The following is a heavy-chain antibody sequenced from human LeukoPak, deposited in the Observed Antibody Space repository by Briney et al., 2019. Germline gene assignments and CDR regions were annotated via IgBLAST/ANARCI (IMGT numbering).Heavy chain of an antibody. CDR3: ARDLWAAAASTN. Sequence: GGSLRLSCAASGFTVSNNYMNWVRQAPGKGLEWVSAIYSGGSTYYADSVKGRFAISRDNSKNTLYLQMNSLRAEDTAVYYCARDLWAAAASTNWGQGTLVTVSS. CDR1: GFTVSNNY. V-gene: IGHV3-53*01. D-gene: IGHD6-13*01. CDR2: IYSGGST. J-gene: IGHJ4*02.